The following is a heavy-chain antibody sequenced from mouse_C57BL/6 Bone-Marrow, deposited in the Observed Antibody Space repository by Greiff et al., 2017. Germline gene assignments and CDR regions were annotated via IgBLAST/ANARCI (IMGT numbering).Heavy chain of an antibody. V-gene: IGHV1-19*01. J-gene: IGHJ3*01. Sequence: EVQLQQSGPVLVKPGASVKMSCKASGYTFTDYYMNWVKQSHGKSLEWIGVINPYNGGTSYNQKFKGKATLTVDKSSSTAYMELNSLTSEDSAVYYCSREGGFHFAYWGQGTRVTVSA. CDR1: GYTFTDYY. CDR3: SREGGFHFAY. CDR2: INPYNGGT.